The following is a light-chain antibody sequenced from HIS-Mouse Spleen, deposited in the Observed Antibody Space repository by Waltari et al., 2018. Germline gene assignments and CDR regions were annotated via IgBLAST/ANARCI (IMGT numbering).Light chain of an antibody. CDR3: AAWDDSLSGV. J-gene: IGLJ2*01. V-gene: IGLV1-47*01. Sequence: QSVLTQPPSASGTPGQRVTSPCSGSSSNIGSNYVYWYQQLPGTAPKLLIYRNNQRPSGVPDRFSGSKSGTSASLAISGLRSEDEADYYCAAWDDSLSGVFGGGTKLTVL. CDR1: SSNIGSNY. CDR2: RNN.